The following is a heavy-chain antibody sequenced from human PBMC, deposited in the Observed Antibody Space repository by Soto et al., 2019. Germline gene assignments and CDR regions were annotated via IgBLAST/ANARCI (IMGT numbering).Heavy chain of an antibody. J-gene: IGHJ4*02. D-gene: IGHD5-12*01. CDR2: ISASSTYI. V-gene: IGHV3-21*01. CDR3: ARGWLRDPWMY. Sequence: GGSLRLSCAASGFIFSSYTMNWVRQAPGKGLEWVSSISASSTYIYYADSLKGRFTISRDNAHNSLYLQVNSLRAEDTAVYYCARGWLRDPWMYWGQGTLVPVSS. CDR1: GFIFSSYT.